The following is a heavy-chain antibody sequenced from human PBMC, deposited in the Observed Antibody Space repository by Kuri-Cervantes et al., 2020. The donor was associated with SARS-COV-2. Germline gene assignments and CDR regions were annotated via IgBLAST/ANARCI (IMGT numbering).Heavy chain of an antibody. J-gene: IGHJ4*02. CDR3: GRVSWLPLWRRYSDS. D-gene: IGHD5-24*01. Sequence: GSLRLSCAASGFTFDDYTMHWVRQAPGKGLEWIGHLDTSGTTTYNPSLKSRVTISLDTSKNHVSLRLTSATAADTAVYYCGRVSWLPLWRRYSDSWGQGTLVTVSS. CDR1: GFTFDDYT. V-gene: IGHV4-4*09. CDR2: LDTSGTT.